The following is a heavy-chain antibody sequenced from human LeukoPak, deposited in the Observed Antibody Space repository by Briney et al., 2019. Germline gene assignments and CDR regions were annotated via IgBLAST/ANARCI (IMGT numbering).Heavy chain of an antibody. CDR1: GGSISSSSYY. V-gene: IGHV4-39*07. CDR3: ARVVGYYDFWSGYYDAYFDY. Sequence: PSETLSLTCTVSGGSISSSSYYWGWIRQPPGKGLEWIGSIYYSGSTYYNPSLKSRVTISVDTSKNQFSLKLSSVTAADTAVYHCARVVGYYDFWSGYYDAYFDYWGQGTLVTVSS. J-gene: IGHJ4*02. CDR2: IYYSGST. D-gene: IGHD3-3*01.